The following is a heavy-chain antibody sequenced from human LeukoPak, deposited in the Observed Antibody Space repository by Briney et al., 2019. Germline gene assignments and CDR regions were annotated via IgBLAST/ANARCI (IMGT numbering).Heavy chain of an antibody. CDR2: ILSDGGTR. CDR3: AKEYDSGGYGAYFDY. Sequence: GGSLRLSCTASKFTFSNYGMQWVRQAPGKGLEWVAVILSDGGTRYYADSVKGRFTLSRDNSRNTLDLQMNSLGPEDTAVYYCAKEYDSGGYGAYFDYWGQGTLVTVSS. J-gene: IGHJ4*02. D-gene: IGHD3-10*01. CDR1: KFTFSNYG. V-gene: IGHV3-30*18.